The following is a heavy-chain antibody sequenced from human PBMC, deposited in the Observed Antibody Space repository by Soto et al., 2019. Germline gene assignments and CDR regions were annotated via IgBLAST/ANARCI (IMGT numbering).Heavy chain of an antibody. V-gene: IGHV3-74*01. Sequence: GGSLRLSCAASGFTFSSYWMHWVRQAPGKGLVWVSRINSDGSSTSYADSVKGRFTISRDNAKNTLYLQMNSLRAEDTAVYYCARERESGGWPGTYYYYYGMDVWGQGTTVTVSS. J-gene: IGHJ6*02. D-gene: IGHD6-19*01. CDR2: INSDGSST. CDR3: ARERESGGWPGTYYYYYGMDV. CDR1: GFTFSSYW.